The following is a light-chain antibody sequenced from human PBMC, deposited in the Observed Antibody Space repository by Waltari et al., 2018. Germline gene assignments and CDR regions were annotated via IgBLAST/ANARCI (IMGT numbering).Light chain of an antibody. Sequence: EIVLTQSPGTLSLSPGERATLSCRASQCVGRSLAWYQQNPGQAPRHLIYGSSIRATGIPDRFSGGGSGTDFSLTISRLEPEDFAAYHCQHYVRLPVTFGQGTKVEIK. CDR3: QHYVRLPVT. J-gene: IGKJ1*01. CDR2: GSS. CDR1: QCVGRS. V-gene: IGKV3-20*01.